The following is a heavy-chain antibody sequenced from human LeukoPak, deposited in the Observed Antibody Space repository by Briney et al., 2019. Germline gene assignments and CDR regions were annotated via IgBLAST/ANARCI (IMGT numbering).Heavy chain of an antibody. Sequence: SETLSLTCAVSGGSISSSNWWSWVRQPPGKGLEWIREIYHSGSTNYNPSLKSRVTISVDKSKNQFSLKLSSVTAADTAVYYCARLPVDTAMVTYDYWGQGTLVTVSS. J-gene: IGHJ4*02. CDR2: IYHSGST. CDR1: GGSISSSNW. D-gene: IGHD5-18*01. V-gene: IGHV4-4*02. CDR3: ARLPVDTAMVTYDY.